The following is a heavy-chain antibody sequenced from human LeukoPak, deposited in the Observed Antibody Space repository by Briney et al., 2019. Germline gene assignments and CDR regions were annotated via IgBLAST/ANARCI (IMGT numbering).Heavy chain of an antibody. D-gene: IGHD3-22*01. J-gene: IGHJ4*02. CDR1: GGSISSSSHY. V-gene: IGHV4-39*01. Sequence: SETLSLTCTVSGGSISSSSHYWGWIRQPPGKGLEWIGTIYYSGTTYYNPSLKSRVTISVDTSKNQFSLKLSSVTAADTAVYYCARQVYYYDSSGYQAIKGFDYWGQGTLVTVSS. CDR3: ARQVYYYDSSGYQAIKGFDY. CDR2: IYYSGTT.